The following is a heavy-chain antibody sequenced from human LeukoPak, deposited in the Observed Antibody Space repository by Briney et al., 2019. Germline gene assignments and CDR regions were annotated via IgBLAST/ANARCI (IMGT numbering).Heavy chain of an antibody. Sequence: PGGSLRLSCAASGFSFSSYPMNWVRPAPGKGLEWVSVISGSGDSTNYADSVKGRFTISRDNSKTTVYLQMNSLEIEDTAVYYCAKDLLAVTAPKAYFDFWGQGTLVTVSS. V-gene: IGHV3-23*01. CDR2: ISGSGDST. J-gene: IGHJ4*02. D-gene: IGHD2-21*02. CDR3: AKDLLAVTAPKAYFDF. CDR1: GFSFSSYP.